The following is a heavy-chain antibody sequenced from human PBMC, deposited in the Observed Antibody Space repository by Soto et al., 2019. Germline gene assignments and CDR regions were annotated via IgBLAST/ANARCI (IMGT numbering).Heavy chain of an antibody. V-gene: IGHV3-30-3*01. CDR1: GFTFSSYA. J-gene: IGHJ6*02. Sequence: PGGSLRLSCAASGFTFSSYAMHWVRQAPGKGLEWVAVISYDGSNKYYADSVKGRFTISRDNSKNTLYLQMNSLRAEDTAVHYCARVDTMVRGVIMPYYYYGMDVWGQGTTVTVSS. D-gene: IGHD3-10*01. CDR2: ISYDGSNK. CDR3: ARVDTMVRGVIMPYYYYGMDV.